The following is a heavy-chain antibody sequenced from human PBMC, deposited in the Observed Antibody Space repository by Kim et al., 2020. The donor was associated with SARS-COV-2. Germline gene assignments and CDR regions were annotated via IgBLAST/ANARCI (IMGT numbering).Heavy chain of an antibody. Sequence: GGSLRLSCAASGFTFDDYAMHWVRQAPGKGLEWVSGISWNSGSIGYADSVKGRFTISRDNAKNSLYLQMNSLRAEDTALYYCAKAVAVAGTPDYWGQGTLVTVSS. CDR2: ISWNSGSI. D-gene: IGHD6-19*01. V-gene: IGHV3-9*01. CDR1: GFTFDDYA. CDR3: AKAVAVAGTPDY. J-gene: IGHJ4*02.